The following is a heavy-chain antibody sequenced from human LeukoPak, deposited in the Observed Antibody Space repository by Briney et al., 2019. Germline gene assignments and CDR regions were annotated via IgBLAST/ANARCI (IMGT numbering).Heavy chain of an antibody. Sequence: PSETLSLTCAVYGGSFSGYYWSWIRQPPGKGLEWIGEINHSGSTNYNPSLKSRVTISVDTSKNQFSLKLSSVTAADTAVYYCARGAPITIFGVVITHRAYFDYWGQGTLVTVSS. CDR2: INHSGST. V-gene: IGHV4-34*01. J-gene: IGHJ4*02. CDR1: GGSFSGYY. CDR3: ARGAPITIFGVVITHRAYFDY. D-gene: IGHD3-3*01.